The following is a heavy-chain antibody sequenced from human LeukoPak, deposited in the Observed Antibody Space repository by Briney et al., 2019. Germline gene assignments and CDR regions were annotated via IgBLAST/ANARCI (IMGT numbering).Heavy chain of an antibody. Sequence: SEPLSLPCAVWGGSFCGYYWSWLRQPPGKGLEWIGEINHSGSTKYNPSLKSRVTISVDTSKNQFSLKLSSVTAADTAVYYCARIVVVITSRIPYMDVWGKGTTVTISS. D-gene: IGHD3-22*01. V-gene: IGHV4-34*01. CDR1: GGSFCGYY. CDR3: ARIVVVITSRIPYMDV. CDR2: INHSGST. J-gene: IGHJ6*03.